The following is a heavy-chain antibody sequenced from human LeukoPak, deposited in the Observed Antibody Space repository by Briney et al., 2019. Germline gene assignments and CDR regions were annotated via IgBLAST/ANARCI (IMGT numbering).Heavy chain of an antibody. Sequence: PGGSLRLSCVASGFTFSSYSMNWVRQAPGKGLEWVSYISSSSNNIHYANSVRGRFTISRDNAKNSVYLQMNSLRAEDTAIYYCARAAGWFDPWGQGTLVTVSS. CDR1: GFTFSSYS. CDR3: ARAAGWFDP. V-gene: IGHV3-48*04. CDR2: ISSSSNNI. J-gene: IGHJ5*02.